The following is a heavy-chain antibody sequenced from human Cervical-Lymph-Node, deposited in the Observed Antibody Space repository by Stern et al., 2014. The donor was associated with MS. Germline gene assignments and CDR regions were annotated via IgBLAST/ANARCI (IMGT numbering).Heavy chain of an antibody. CDR3: ARAYCGGDCYTDYYYGMDV. CDR2: IGYDGSNA. V-gene: IGHV3-30*19. J-gene: IGHJ6*02. CDR1: EFTFSTFG. D-gene: IGHD2-21*01. Sequence: VQLVESGGGVVQPGRSLRLSCAASEFTFSTFGMHWVRQAPGKGLQWVAGIGYDGSNAYYADSVKGRFTISRDNLKNTLYLQMNSLRAEDTAVYYCARAYCGGDCYTDYYYGMDVWGQGTMVTVSS.